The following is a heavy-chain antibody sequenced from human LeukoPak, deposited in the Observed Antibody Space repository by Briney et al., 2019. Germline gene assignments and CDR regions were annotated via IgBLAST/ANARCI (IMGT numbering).Heavy chain of an antibody. V-gene: IGHV4-39*07. J-gene: IGHJ6*02. D-gene: IGHD3-3*01. CDR1: SGSISSSSYY. Sequence: SETLSLTCTISSGSISSSSYYWGWIRQPPGKGLEWIGSIYYSGSTYYNPSLKSRVTISVDTSKNQFSLKLSSVTAADTAVYYCAGQSAVLEWLSGTYYYGMDVWGQGTTVTVSS. CDR2: IYYSGST. CDR3: AGQSAVLEWLSGTYYYGMDV.